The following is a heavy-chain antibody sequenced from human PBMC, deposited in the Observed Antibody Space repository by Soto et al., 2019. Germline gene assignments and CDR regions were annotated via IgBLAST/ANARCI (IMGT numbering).Heavy chain of an antibody. D-gene: IGHD6-6*01. CDR2: IYSGGST. CDR3: ARAPSIAARFPCYNYYGMGV. CDR1: GFTDSSNY. V-gene: IGHV3-53*01. J-gene: IGHJ6*02. Sequence: PGGSLRLSCAASGFTDSSNYMSWVRQAPGKGLEWVSVIYSGGSTYYADSVQRRFTISRDNSKNTLYLQMNSLRAEDTDVYYCARAPSIAARFPCYNYYGMGVWRRGTRFTVSS.